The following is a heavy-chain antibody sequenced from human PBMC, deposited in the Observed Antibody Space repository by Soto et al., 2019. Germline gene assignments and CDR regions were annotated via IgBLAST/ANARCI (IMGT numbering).Heavy chain of an antibody. D-gene: IGHD3-16*01. V-gene: IGHV4-30-4*01. CDR2: VFHNGNT. CDR3: ARAKMGELLLFDY. J-gene: IGHJ4*02. Sequence: QVQLQESGPGLVKPSQTLSLTCTVSGGSISSGQHYWSWIRQPPGKGLQWIGYVFHNGNTYNNPSLKSRPTISMNTSKNQFSLRLTSVTAADTAVYYCARAKMGELLLFDYWGPGTLVTVSS. CDR1: GGSISSGQHY.